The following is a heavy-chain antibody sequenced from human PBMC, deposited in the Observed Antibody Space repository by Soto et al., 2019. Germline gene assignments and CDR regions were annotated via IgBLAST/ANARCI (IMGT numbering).Heavy chain of an antibody. CDR2: SRNRANSYTT. D-gene: IGHD3-10*01. CDR1: GFTFSDHY. V-gene: IGHV3-72*01. J-gene: IGHJ4*02. Sequence: EVQLVESGGGLVQPGGSLRLSCAASGFTFSDHYMDWVRQAPGKGLEWVGRSRNRANSYTTEYAASVKGRFSISRDDSKNSVYLQMNSLKTEDTAVYYCVRGITIIRGIHFDYWGQVTLVTVSS. CDR3: VRGITIIRGIHFDY.